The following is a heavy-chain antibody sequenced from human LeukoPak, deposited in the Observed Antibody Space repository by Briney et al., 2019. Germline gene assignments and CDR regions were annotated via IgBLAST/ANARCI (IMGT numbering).Heavy chain of an antibody. D-gene: IGHD2-15*01. CDR2: IYYTGST. CDR3: ARQAAYCSSGSCYPNWFDP. J-gene: IGHJ5*02. CDR1: GGSISSSSYY. Sequence: PSETLSLTRTVSGGSISSSSYYWGWIRQPPGKGLESIGSIYYTGSTYYNPSLKSRVTISVDTSKNQFSLKLSSVTAADTAVYYCARQAAYCSSGSCYPNWFDPWGQGTLVTVSS. V-gene: IGHV4-39*01.